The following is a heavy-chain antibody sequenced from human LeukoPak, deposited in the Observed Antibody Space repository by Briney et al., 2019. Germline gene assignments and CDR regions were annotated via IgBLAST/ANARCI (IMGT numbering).Heavy chain of an antibody. Sequence: SETLSLTCTVSGGSISSYYWSWIRQPPGKGLEWIGEINHRGSTNYNPSLKGRVTISVDTSKNQFSLKLSSVTAADTAVYYCARHRTDYYGSGKGLDYWGQGTLVTVSS. J-gene: IGHJ4*02. D-gene: IGHD3-10*01. V-gene: IGHV4-34*01. CDR1: GGSISSYY. CDR2: INHRGST. CDR3: ARHRTDYYGSGKGLDY.